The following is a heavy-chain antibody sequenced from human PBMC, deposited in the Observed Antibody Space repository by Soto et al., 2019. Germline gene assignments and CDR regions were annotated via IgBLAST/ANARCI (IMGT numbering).Heavy chain of an antibody. CDR1: GGTFSGYY. J-gene: IGHJ3*02. V-gene: IGHV4-34*01. Sequence: SETLSHTCAVYGGTFSGYYWSWIRQPPGKGLEWIGEINHSGSTNYNPSLKSRVTITVDTSKNQFSLKLSSVTAADTAVYYCARGGGYYVWGSYRYRRAFDIWGQGTMVTVSS. D-gene: IGHD3-16*02. CDR3: ARGGGYYVWGSYRYRRAFDI. CDR2: INHSGST.